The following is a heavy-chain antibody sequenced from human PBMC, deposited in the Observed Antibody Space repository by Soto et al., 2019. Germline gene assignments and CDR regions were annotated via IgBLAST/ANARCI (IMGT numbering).Heavy chain of an antibody. CDR2: ISSNGGTT. Sequence: EVQLAESGGGMVQPGGSLRLSCVASGFTFSSYDMHWVRQAPGKGLEYVSSISSNGGTTYYGNSVKGRFTISRDNSKNTLYLQLGIPRAENMAVYYCVRRVSGNYDYGGQGTLVTVSS. CDR3: VRRVSGNYDY. V-gene: IGHV3-64*01. J-gene: IGHJ4*02. D-gene: IGHD1-7*01. CDR1: GFTFSSYD.